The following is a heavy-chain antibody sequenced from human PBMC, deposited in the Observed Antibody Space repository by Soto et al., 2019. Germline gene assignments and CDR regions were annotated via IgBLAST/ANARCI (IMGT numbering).Heavy chain of an antibody. CDR2: ISGSGGTT. V-gene: IGHV3-23*01. Sequence: EVQLLESGGGLVQPGGSLRISCLASGFTFSRNAMSWVRQSPGKGLEWGSAISGSGGTTYYADSVKGRFAVSRDNSNNTLYLQMDSLSSEDTAVYYCAKQRADFGSGSDTFYLDTWGQGTLVTVSS. J-gene: IGHJ4*02. CDR1: GFTFSRNA. D-gene: IGHD3-10*01. CDR3: AKQRADFGSGSDTFYLDT.